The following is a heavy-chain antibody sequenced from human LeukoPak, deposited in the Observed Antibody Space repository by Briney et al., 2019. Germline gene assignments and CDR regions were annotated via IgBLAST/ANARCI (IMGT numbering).Heavy chain of an antibody. CDR3: ARDLRLGESNHDAFDI. J-gene: IGHJ3*02. D-gene: IGHD3-16*01. V-gene: IGHV3-7*01. Sequence: GGSLRLSCAASGFTFSNYWMSWARQAPGKGLEWVANIKQDGGEKYYVDSVKGRFTISRDNAKNSLYLQMNSLRAEDTAVYYCARDLRLGESNHDAFDIWGQGTMVIVSS. CDR1: GFTFSNYW. CDR2: IKQDGGEK.